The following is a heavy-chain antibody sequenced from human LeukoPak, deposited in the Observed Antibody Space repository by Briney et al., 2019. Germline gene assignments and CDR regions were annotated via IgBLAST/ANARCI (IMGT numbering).Heavy chain of an antibody. CDR2: IKSKTDGGTT. J-gene: IGHJ4*02. V-gene: IGHV3-15*01. CDR1: GFTFSNAW. D-gene: IGHD6-6*01. Sequence: PGGSLRLSCAASGFTFSNAWMSWVRQAPGKGLEWVGRIKSKTDGGTTDYAAPVKGRFTISRDDSKNTLYLQMNSLKTEDTAVYYCARGHSSSPRSSLSYWGQGTLVTVSS. CDR3: ARGHSSSPRSSLSY.